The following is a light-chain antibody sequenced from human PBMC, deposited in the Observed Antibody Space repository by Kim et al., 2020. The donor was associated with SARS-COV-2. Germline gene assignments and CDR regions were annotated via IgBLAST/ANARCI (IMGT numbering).Light chain of an antibody. V-gene: IGKV1-5*01. J-gene: IGKJ4*01. Sequence: DIQMTQSPSTLSASVGDRVTITCRASQSISSWLAWYQQKPGKAPKLLIYDASSLESGVPSRFSGSGSATEFTLTISSLQPDDFATYYCQQYNSDSLTFGGGTKVDIK. CDR2: DAS. CDR1: QSISSW. CDR3: QQYNSDSLT.